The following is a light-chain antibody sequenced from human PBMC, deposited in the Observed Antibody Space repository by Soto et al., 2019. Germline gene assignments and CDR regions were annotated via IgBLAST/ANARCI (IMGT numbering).Light chain of an antibody. Sequence: QPVLTQSPSASASLGASVKLTCTLRSLHSSYAIAWHQQQPEKGPRYLMKLNSDGSHSKGDGIPDRFSGSSSGAERYLTISSLQSEDEADYYCQTWGTGIQVFGGGTKLIVL. CDR3: QTWGTGIQV. J-gene: IGLJ2*01. V-gene: IGLV4-69*01. CDR2: LNSDGSH. CDR1: SLHSSYA.